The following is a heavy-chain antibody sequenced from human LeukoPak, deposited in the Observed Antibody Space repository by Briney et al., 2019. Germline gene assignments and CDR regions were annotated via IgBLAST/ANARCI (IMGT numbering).Heavy chain of an antibody. J-gene: IGHJ4*02. V-gene: IGHV3-11*04. CDR1: GFIFSDYY. Sequence: GGSLRLSCTTSGFIFSDYYMSWIRQAPGKGLEWVSYISSSGSIIYYADSVKGRFTISRDNAKNSLYLQMNSLRAEDTAVYYCARVMSSGSYYWAEDYWGQGTLVTVSS. CDR2: ISSSGSII. CDR3: ARVMSSGSYYWAEDY. D-gene: IGHD1-26*01.